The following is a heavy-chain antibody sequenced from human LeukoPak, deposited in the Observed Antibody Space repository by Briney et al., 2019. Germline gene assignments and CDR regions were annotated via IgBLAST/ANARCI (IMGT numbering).Heavy chain of an antibody. CDR1: GFTFSSYG. V-gene: IGHV3-30*02. CDR3: AHKCLMRYDSTGYYSYYYYYYMDV. CDR2: IRYDGSNK. D-gene: IGHD3-22*01. J-gene: IGHJ6*03. Sequence: PGGSLRLSCAASGFTFSSYGMHWVRQAPGKGLEWVAFIRYDGSNKYYADSVKGRFTISRDNSKNTLYLQMNSLRAEDTAVYYCAHKCLMRYDSTGYYSYYYYYYMDVWGKATTVTVSS.